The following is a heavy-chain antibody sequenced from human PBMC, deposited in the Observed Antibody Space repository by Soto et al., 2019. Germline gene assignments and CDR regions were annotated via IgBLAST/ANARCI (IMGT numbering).Heavy chain of an antibody. CDR3: AADVGATARAFDY. J-gene: IGHJ4*02. V-gene: IGHV1-69*01. CDR2: VIPIFDTV. Sequence: QVQLVQSGAEVKKPGSSVKVSCKASGGTFSTYAISWVRQAPGQGLEWMGGVIPIFDTVNYAQRFQGRVTITADESTTTAYMELSSLGSEDTAVYYCAADVGATARAFDYWGQRTLVTVSS. D-gene: IGHD1-26*01. CDR1: GGTFSTYA.